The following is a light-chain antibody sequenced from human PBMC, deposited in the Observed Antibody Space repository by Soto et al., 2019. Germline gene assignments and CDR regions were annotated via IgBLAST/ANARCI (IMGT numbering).Light chain of an antibody. CDR1: TSDVGTYDL. J-gene: IGLJ1*01. CDR3: SSYVDSATYV. V-gene: IGLV2-23*02. CDR2: EVH. Sequence: QSVLTQPASVSGSPGQSITLSCTGTTSDVGTYDLVSWYQQHPGKAPKLMIYEVHKRPSGVSGRFSGSKSGNTAALTVSGLQAEDEADYYCSSYVDSATYVFGTGTKLTVL.